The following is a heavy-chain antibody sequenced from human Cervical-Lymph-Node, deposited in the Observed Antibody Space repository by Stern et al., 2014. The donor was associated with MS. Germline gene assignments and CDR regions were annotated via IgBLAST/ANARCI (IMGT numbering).Heavy chain of an antibody. CDR3: ARGIWSFDL. D-gene: IGHD6-13*01. Sequence: VQLVESGAEVKKPGESLTISCKCSGYTFTNFWIGWVRQVPGKGLEWMGSIYPGDSDTTYRPTIAGQGTNSAHKPSNTASLQWSSLKASDTAIYYCARGIWSFDLWGQGTLVTVSS. CDR1: GYTFTNFW. CDR2: IYPGDSDT. V-gene: IGHV5-51*01. J-gene: IGHJ4*02.